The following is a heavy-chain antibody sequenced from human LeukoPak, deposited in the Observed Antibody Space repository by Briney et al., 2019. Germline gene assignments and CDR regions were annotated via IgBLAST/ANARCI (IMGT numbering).Heavy chain of an antibody. CDR3: ARGGGPQLLTHKGAYYYYYMDV. CDR2: IISIFGTA. Sequence: GASVKVSCKASGGTFSSYAISWVRQAPGQGLEWMGGIISIFGTANYAQKFQGRVTITTDESTSTAYMELSSLRSEDTAVYYCARGGGPQLLTHKGAYYYYYMDVWGKGTTVTVSS. J-gene: IGHJ6*03. CDR1: GGTFSSYA. D-gene: IGHD2-2*01. V-gene: IGHV1-69*05.